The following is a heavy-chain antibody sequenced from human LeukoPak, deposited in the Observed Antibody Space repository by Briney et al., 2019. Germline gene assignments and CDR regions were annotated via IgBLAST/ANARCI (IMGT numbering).Heavy chain of an antibody. Sequence: SETLSLTCAVSGYSISSGYYWIWIRQPPGKGLEWIGSLYHSDSIYYNPSLESRVTMSVDTSKNQFSLKLSFVTAADTAVYYYARQHDSYHYYYVDVWGTGTTVTVPS. V-gene: IGHV4-38-2*01. CDR1: GYSISSGYY. CDR3: ARQHDSYHYYYVDV. CDR2: LYHSDSI. D-gene: IGHD6-13*01. J-gene: IGHJ6*03.